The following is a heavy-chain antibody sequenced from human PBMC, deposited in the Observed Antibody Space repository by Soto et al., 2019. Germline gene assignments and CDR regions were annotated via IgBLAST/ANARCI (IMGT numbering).Heavy chain of an antibody. Sequence: GGSLRLSCAASGFTFSSYAMSWVRQAPGEGLEWVSVISDSGGSTYYADSVKGRFTISRDNSKNTLYLQMNNLRAEDTAVYYCAKDRRLPTSASDYWGQGTLVTVSS. J-gene: IGHJ4*02. CDR2: ISDSGGST. CDR3: AKDRRLPTSASDY. CDR1: GFTFSSYA. V-gene: IGHV3-23*01.